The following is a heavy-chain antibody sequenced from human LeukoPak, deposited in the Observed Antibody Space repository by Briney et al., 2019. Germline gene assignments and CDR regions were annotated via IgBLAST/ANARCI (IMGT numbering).Heavy chain of an antibody. CDR1: GYTFTTYF. CDR2: INPSGGST. D-gene: IGHD3-10*01. V-gene: IGHV1-46*01. Sequence: ASLKVSCKASGYTFTTYFLHWVRQAPGQGLEWMGIINPSGGSTSYAQKFQGRVTMTRDTSTSTVYMELSSLRSEDTAVYYCAREMAHSGSYYGDDYWGQGTLVTVSS. CDR3: AREMAHSGSYYGDDY. J-gene: IGHJ4*02.